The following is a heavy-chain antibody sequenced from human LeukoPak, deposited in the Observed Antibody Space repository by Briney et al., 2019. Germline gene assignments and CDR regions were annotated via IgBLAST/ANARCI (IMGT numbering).Heavy chain of an antibody. CDR3: ARIRKGNYDILTGYFPDDAFDI. D-gene: IGHD3-9*01. CDR2: IYYSGST. J-gene: IGHJ3*02. CDR1: GGSFSGYY. V-gene: IGHV4-59*01. Sequence: SETLSLTCAVYGGSFSGYYWSWIRQPPGKGLEWIGYIYYSGSTNYNPSLKSRVTISVDTSKNQFSLKLSSVTAADTAVYYCARIRKGNYDILTGYFPDDAFDIWGQGTMVTVSS.